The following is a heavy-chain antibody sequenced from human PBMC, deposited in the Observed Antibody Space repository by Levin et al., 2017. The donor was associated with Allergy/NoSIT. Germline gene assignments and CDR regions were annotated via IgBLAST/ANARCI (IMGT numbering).Heavy chain of an antibody. CDR2: INHSGST. D-gene: IGHD2-15*01. CDR3: AREDIVVVVAAIRGAFDI. Sequence: PSQTLSLPCAVYGGSFSGYYWSWIRQPPGKGLEWIGEINHSGSTNYNPSLQSRVTISVDTSKNQFSLKLSSVTAADTAVYYCAREDIVVVVAAIRGAFDIWGQGTMVTVSS. V-gene: IGHV4-34*01. CDR1: GGSFSGYY. J-gene: IGHJ3*02.